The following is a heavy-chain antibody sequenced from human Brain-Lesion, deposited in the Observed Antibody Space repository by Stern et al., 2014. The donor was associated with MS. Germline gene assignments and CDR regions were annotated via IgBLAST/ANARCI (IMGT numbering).Heavy chain of an antibody. J-gene: IGHJ5*02. CDR3: AGEEDIRYCSGGSCTGNWFDP. Sequence: QLQLQESGPGLVKPSETLSLTCTVAGGSVSSTSYAWAWIRQPPGKGLEWIGTLYYSGNTYYSPSLKSRLTISLDTSQNHFSLQLGSGTAADTAVYYCAGEEDIRYCSGGSCTGNWFDPWGQGTLDTVSS. D-gene: IGHD2-15*01. CDR1: GGSVSSTSYA. CDR2: LYYSGNT. V-gene: IGHV4-39*02.